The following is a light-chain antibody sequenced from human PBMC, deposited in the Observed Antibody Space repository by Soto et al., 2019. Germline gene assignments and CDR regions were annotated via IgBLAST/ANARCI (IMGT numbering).Light chain of an antibody. CDR3: SSYTSSITDV. CDR2: EVS. V-gene: IGLV2-14*01. J-gene: IGLJ1*01. CDR1: SSDVGGYNY. Sequence: QSALTQPASVSGSPGQSITISCTGTSSDVGGYNYVSWYQQHTGKAPKLMIYEVSNRPSGVSNRFSGSKSGNTASLTISGLQAEDEADYYCSSYTSSITDVFGTGTKLTVL.